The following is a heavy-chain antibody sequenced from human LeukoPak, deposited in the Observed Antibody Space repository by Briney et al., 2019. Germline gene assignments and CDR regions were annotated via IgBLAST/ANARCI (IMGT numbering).Heavy chain of an antibody. V-gene: IGHV1-18*01. J-gene: IGHJ4*02. CDR1: GYTFTSYG. CDR3: ARILFPCSGGSCYRDY. CDR2: ISAYNGNT. D-gene: IGHD2-15*01. Sequence: ASVKVSCKASGYTFTSYGISWVRQAPGQGLEWMGWISAYNGNTNYAQKFQGRVTMTRDTSISTAYMELSRLRSDDTAVYYCARILFPCSGGSCYRDYWGQGTLVTVSS.